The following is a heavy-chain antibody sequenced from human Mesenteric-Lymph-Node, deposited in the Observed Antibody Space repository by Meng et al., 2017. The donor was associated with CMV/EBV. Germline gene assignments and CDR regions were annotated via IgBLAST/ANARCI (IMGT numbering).Heavy chain of an antibody. CDR1: GSFSGYY. CDR2: LNHSVST. V-gene: IGHV4-34*01. J-gene: IGHJ4*02. Sequence: GSFSGYYWTWIRQPPGKGLEWIGKLNHSVSTNNMPSLKSRVTISIDTSQNQFSLKLSSVTVADTAVYYCARGPGLSYDILTGYPFDYWGQGTLVTVSS. CDR3: ARGPGLSYDILTGYPFDY. D-gene: IGHD3-9*01.